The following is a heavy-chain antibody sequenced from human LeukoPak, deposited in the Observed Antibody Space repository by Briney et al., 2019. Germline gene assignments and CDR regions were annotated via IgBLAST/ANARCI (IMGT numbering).Heavy chain of an antibody. J-gene: IGHJ4*02. Sequence: GGSLRLSCAASGFTFSSYSMNWVRQTPGKGLEWVSAITGSGVGTYYADSVEGRFTISRDNSKNTIYLQMNSLRPEATAVYYCAKHSTYNWNDGYFDYWGQGILVTVSS. D-gene: IGHD1-1*01. V-gene: IGHV3-23*01. CDR3: AKHSTYNWNDGYFDY. CDR1: GFTFSSYS. CDR2: ITGSGVGT.